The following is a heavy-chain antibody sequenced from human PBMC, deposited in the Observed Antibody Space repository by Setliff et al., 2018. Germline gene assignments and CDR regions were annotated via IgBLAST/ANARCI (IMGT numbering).Heavy chain of an antibody. CDR1: GFTFSDYY. CDR3: AKFSSVPGSRFFDY. Sequence: GGSLRLSCAASGFTFSDYYMSWIRQAPGKGLEWVSYITSSGTTTFYTDSVKGRFAISRDNARNSLYLQMNSLRAEDTAIYSCAKFSSVPGSRFFDYWGQGALVTVSS. CDR2: ITSSGTTT. V-gene: IGHV3-11*01. J-gene: IGHJ4*02. D-gene: IGHD2-2*01.